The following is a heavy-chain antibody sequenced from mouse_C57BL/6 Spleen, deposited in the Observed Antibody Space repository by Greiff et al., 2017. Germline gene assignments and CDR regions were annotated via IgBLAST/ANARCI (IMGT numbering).Heavy chain of an antibody. CDR3: ASCGVYAMDY. CDR1: GYTFTSYW. CDR2: IDPSDSYT. Sequence: VQLQQPGAELVMPGASVKLSCKASGYTFTSYWMHWVKQRPGQGLEWIGEIDPSDSYTNYNQKFKGKSTLTVDKSSSTAYMQLSSLTSEDSAGYYCASCGVYAMDYWGQGTSVTVSS. V-gene: IGHV1-69*01. J-gene: IGHJ4*01.